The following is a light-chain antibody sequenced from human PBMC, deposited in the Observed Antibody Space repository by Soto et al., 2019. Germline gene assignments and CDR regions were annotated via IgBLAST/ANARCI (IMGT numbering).Light chain of an antibody. J-gene: IGKJ2*01. CDR2: GAS. V-gene: IGKV3-15*01. CDR3: QHYNNWPYT. CDR1: QSVSSN. Sequence: EIVMTQSPATLSVSPGERATLSCRSSQSVSSNLAWYQQKPDQAPRLLIYGASTRATGLPARFSGSGSGTEFTLTISRLQSEDFAVYYCQHYNNWPYTFGQGTKLEIK.